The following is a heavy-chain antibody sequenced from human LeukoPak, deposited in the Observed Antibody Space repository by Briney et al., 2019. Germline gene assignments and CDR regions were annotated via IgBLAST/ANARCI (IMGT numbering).Heavy chain of an antibody. V-gene: IGHV3-23*01. Sequence: GGSLRLSCAASGFTFSSYAMSWVRQAPGKGLEWVSAISGSGGSTYYADSVKGRFTISRDNSKNTLCLQMNSLRAEDTAVYYCAKEVVVVITTPTEAGFDYWGQGTLVTVSS. J-gene: IGHJ4*02. CDR2: ISGSGGST. CDR1: GFTFSSYA. CDR3: AKEVVVVITTPTEAGFDY. D-gene: IGHD3-22*01.